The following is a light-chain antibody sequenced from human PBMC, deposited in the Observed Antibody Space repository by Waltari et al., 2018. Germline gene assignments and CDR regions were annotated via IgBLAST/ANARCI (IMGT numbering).Light chain of an antibody. J-gene: IGKJ1*01. Sequence: DIQMTQSPSSLSVSVGDRVTITCRATESINTWLAWYQQKPGKAPKLLIYKAFNLESGVPSRFSGSGSGTEFTLSISNLQPDDFATYYCQQYKRPPWTFGQGTKVDI. CDR2: KAF. V-gene: IGKV1-5*03. CDR1: ESINTW. CDR3: QQYKRPPWT.